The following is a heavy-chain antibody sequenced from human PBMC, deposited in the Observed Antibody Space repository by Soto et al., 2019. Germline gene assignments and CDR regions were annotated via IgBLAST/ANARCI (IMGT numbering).Heavy chain of an antibody. Sequence: PGGSLRLSCTASGFTFSSYSMSWVRQAPGKGLEWVSGISGSDGNTYYADSVKDRFTISRDNSKNTLYLQMNSLRADDTAVYYCAKRLSGAVWYYFDSWGQGTLVTVSS. V-gene: IGHV3-23*01. CDR2: ISGSDGNT. J-gene: IGHJ4*02. D-gene: IGHD3-10*01. CDR3: AKRLSGAVWYYFDS. CDR1: GFTFSSYS.